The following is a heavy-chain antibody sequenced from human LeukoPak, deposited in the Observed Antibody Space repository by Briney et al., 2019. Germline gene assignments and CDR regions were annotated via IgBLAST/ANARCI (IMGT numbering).Heavy chain of an antibody. J-gene: IGHJ4*02. V-gene: IGHV3-66*01. CDR2: IYSGGST. CDR1: EFSVGSNY. D-gene: IGHD1-26*01. CDR3: AKDREWELLGAFDY. Sequence: PGGSLRLSCAASEFSVGSNYMTWVRQAPGKGLEWVSLIYSGGSTYYADSVKGRFTISRDNSKNTLYLQMNSLRAEDTAVYYCAKDREWELLGAFDYWGQGTLVTVSS.